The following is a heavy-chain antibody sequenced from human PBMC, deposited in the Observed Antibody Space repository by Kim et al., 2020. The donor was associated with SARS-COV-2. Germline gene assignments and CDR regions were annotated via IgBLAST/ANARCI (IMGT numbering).Heavy chain of an antibody. Sequence: GGSLRLSCAASGFTFSSYSMNWVRQAPGKGLEWVSSISSSSSYIYYADSVKGRFTISRDNAKNSLYLQMNSLRAEDTAVYYCARALYDSSGYYYFDYWGQGTLVTVSS. V-gene: IGHV3-21*01. CDR2: ISSSSSYI. J-gene: IGHJ4*02. CDR3: ARALYDSSGYYYFDY. D-gene: IGHD3-22*01. CDR1: GFTFSSYS.